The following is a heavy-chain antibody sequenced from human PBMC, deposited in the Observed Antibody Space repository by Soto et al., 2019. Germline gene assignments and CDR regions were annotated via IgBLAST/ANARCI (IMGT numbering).Heavy chain of an antibody. D-gene: IGHD2-8*01. J-gene: IGHJ6*02. Sequence: PGGSQRLSCAASGFTFSSYWMHWVRQAPGKGLVWVSRINSDGSSTSYADSVKGRFTISRDNAKNTLYLQMNSLRAEDTAVYYCARVLRGLYKSYYYYYGMDVWGQGTTVTVSS. CDR3: ARVLRGLYKSYYYYYGMDV. CDR2: INSDGSST. CDR1: GFTFSSYW. V-gene: IGHV3-74*01.